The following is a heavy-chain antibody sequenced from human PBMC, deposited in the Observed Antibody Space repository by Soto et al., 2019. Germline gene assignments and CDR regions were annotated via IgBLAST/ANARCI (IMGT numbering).Heavy chain of an antibody. CDR2: ISGSGGST. Sequence: GGSLRLSCAASGFTFSSYAMSWVRQAPGKGLEWVSAISGSGGSTYYADSVKGRFTISRDNSKNTLYLQMNSLRAKDTAVYYCAANYYDSSGYYSDYWGQGTLVTVSS. D-gene: IGHD3-22*01. CDR3: AANYYDSSGYYSDY. CDR1: GFTFSSYA. V-gene: IGHV3-23*01. J-gene: IGHJ4*02.